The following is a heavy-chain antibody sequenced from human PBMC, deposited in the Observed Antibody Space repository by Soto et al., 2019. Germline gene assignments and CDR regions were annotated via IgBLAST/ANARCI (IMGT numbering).Heavy chain of an antibody. D-gene: IGHD3-16*02. CDR3: ANEVCSPDTITSYRFDY. Sequence: GGSLRLSCAASGFTFGDYGMHWFRQAPGKGLEWVAVVSNDGRIEYYADSVKGRFTISRDNSKNTLYVQMNSLRDEDTAVYFCANEVCSPDTITSYRFDYWTQGSLVPGSS. J-gene: IGHJ4*02. CDR1: GFTFGDYG. CDR2: VSNDGRIE. V-gene: IGHV3-30*18.